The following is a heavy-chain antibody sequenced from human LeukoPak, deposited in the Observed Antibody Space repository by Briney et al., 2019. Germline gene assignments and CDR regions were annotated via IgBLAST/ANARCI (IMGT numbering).Heavy chain of an antibody. J-gene: IGHJ4*02. Sequence: GSLRLSCAASGFTFSSYSMNWVRQAPGKGLEWVSYISSSSSTIYYADSVKGRFTISRDNAKNSPYLQMNSLRAEDTAVYYCARVRRLVPDYWGQGTLVTVSS. D-gene: IGHD3-9*01. V-gene: IGHV3-48*01. CDR1: GFTFSSYS. CDR2: ISSSSSTI. CDR3: ARVRRLVPDY.